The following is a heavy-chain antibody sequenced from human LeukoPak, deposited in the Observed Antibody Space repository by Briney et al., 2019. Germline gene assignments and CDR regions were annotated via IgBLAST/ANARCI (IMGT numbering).Heavy chain of an antibody. J-gene: IGHJ4*02. CDR2: IHNSGST. CDR1: GASISTGSSY. Sequence: ASETLSLTCTVSGASISTGSSYWSWIRQPAGEGLEWIGRIHNSGSTNYNPSLKSRVTMSVDTSKNQFSLRLSSVTTADTAVYYCARAGRLGIGEDCWGQGTLVTVSS. D-gene: IGHD7-27*01. CDR3: ARAGRLGIGEDC. V-gene: IGHV4-61*10.